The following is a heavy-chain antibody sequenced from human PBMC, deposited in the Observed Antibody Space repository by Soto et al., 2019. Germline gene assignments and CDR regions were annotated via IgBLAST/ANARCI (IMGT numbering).Heavy chain of an antibody. Sequence: QVQLVQSGAEVKKPGASVKVSCKASGYTFTGYYMHWMRQAPGQGLEWMGWINPNSGGTNYAQKFQGWITMTRDTSISTAYMELSRLRSDDTAVYYCARGYCSGGSCYVDAFDIWGQGTMVTVSS. CDR2: INPNSGGT. CDR1: GYTFTGYY. D-gene: IGHD2-15*01. V-gene: IGHV1-2*04. J-gene: IGHJ3*02. CDR3: ARGYCSGGSCYVDAFDI.